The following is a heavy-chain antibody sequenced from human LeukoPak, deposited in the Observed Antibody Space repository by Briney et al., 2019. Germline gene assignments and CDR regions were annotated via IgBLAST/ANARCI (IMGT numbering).Heavy chain of an antibody. V-gene: IGHV1-2*04. D-gene: IGHD6-13*01. CDR1: GYTFTGYY. CDR3: ARVSSSSWYFVY. J-gene: IGHJ4*02. Sequence: ASVKVSCKASGYTFTGYYMHWVRQVPGQGLEWMGWINPNSGGKNYAQKSQGWVTMTRNTSISTAYMELSRLRSDDTAVYYCARVSSSSWYFVYWGEGTLVTVSS. CDR2: INPNSGGK.